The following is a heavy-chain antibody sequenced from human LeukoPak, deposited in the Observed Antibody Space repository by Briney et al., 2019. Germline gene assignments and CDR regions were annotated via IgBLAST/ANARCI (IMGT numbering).Heavy chain of an antibody. V-gene: IGHV5-51*01. D-gene: IGHD4-17*01. Sequence: GESLKISCKGSGYSFTSYWIGWVRQMPGKGLEWMGTIYPGDSDTRYSPSFQGQVTISADKSISTAYLQWSSLKASDTAMYYCARRELHDYGDYGWDHFPYWGQGTLVTVSS. CDR1: GYSFTSYW. CDR2: IYPGDSDT. J-gene: IGHJ4*02. CDR3: ARRELHDYGDYGWDHFPY.